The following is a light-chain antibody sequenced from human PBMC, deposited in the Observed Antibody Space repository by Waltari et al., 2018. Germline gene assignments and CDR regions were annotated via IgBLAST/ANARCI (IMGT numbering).Light chain of an antibody. V-gene: IGKV1-NL1*01. J-gene: IGKJ4*02. Sequence: TCRDSQAIAISLAWYQQKPGKAPKLLLYRASTLESGVPSRFSGSGAGTEYTLTISSLQPEDFATYYCQQYRSSPLTFGGGTKVEIK. CDR3: QQYRSSPLT. CDR1: QAIAIS. CDR2: RAS.